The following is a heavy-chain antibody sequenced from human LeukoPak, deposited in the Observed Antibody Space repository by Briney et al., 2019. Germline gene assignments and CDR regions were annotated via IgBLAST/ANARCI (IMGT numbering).Heavy chain of an antibody. CDR1: GYTFTSYD. CDR2: MNPNSGNT. CDR3: ARIYRGYSSGWFGY. V-gene: IGHV1-8*01. J-gene: IGHJ5*01. D-gene: IGHD6-19*01. Sequence: ASVKVSCKASGYTFTSYDINWVRQAPGQGLEWMGWMNPNSGNTDYAQTFQGRVTMTRNTSISTAYMELSSLRSEDTAVYYCARIYRGYSSGWFGYWGQGTLVTVSS.